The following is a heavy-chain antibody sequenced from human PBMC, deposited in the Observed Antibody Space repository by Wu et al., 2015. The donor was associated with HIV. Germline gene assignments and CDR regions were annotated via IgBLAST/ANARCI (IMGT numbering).Heavy chain of an antibody. J-gene: IGHJ4*02. Sequence: QVHLVQSGAEVKKPGSSVKISCKASGNTFNAINWVRQAPGQGLEWMGGIIPLFGTRDYAQIFQGRLTITTDESTSTAYMSLSGLRSEDTAVYYCATPRSPGFSSAWPTYFDYWGQGDTGHRLL. CDR3: ATPRSPGFSSAWPTYFDY. CDR2: IIPLFGTR. D-gene: IGHD6-19*01. V-gene: IGHV1-69*05. CDR1: GNTFNA.